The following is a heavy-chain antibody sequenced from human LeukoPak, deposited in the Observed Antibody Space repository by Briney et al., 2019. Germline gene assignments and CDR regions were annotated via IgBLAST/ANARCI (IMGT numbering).Heavy chain of an antibody. CDR2: INSDGSNT. CDR1: GLTFSSYW. J-gene: IGHJ4*02. CDR3: ARGYSGTYRVDY. Sequence: QPGGSLRLSCAASGLTFSSYWMSWVRQAPGKGLVWVSRINSDGSNTDYADSVKGRFTISRDNAKNTLYLQMNSLRVEDTAVYYCARGYSGTYRVDYWGQGTLVTVSS. V-gene: IGHV3-74*01. D-gene: IGHD1-26*01.